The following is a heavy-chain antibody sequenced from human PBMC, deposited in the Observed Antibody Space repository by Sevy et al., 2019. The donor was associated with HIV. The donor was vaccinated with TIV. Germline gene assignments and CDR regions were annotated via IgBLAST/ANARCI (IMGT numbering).Heavy chain of an antibody. CDR1: GFTFNNFP. CDR2: VSFDGGSK. Sequence: GGSLRLSCEASGFTFNNFPIHWVRQAPGKGLEWVAIVSFDGGSKYYADSVRGRFTVSRDNSKNTVYLQLNSLRAEDTAVYYCVRERARSITFDIWGQGTLVTVSS. J-gene: IGHJ3*02. V-gene: IGHV3-30-3*01. D-gene: IGHD3-16*01. CDR3: VRERARSITFDI.